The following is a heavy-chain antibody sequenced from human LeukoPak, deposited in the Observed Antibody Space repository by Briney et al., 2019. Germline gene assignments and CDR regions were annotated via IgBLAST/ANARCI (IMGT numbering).Heavy chain of an antibody. V-gene: IGHV3-74*01. J-gene: IGHJ4*02. CDR3: ASGSNMVRGVLTGASDY. D-gene: IGHD3-10*01. CDR2: INSDGSTT. CDR1: GFTFSSYW. Sequence: PGGSLRLSCAASGFTFSSYWMHWVRQAPGKGLVWVSRINSDGSTTNYADSVKGRFTISRDNAKNTLYLQMNSPRAEDTAVYYCASGSNMVRGVLTGASDYWGQGTLVTVSS.